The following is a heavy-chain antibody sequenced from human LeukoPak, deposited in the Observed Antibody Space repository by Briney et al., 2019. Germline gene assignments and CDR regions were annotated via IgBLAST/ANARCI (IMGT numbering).Heavy chain of an antibody. CDR3: AYGYSGYVPNFDY. Sequence: PGGSLRLSCAASGFTFSSYSMNWVRQAPGKGLEWVSYISSSSTIYYADSVKGRFTISRDNAKNTLYLQMNSLRAEDTAVYYCAYGYSGYVPNFDYWGQGTLVTVSS. V-gene: IGHV3-48*01. J-gene: IGHJ4*02. CDR2: ISSSSTI. D-gene: IGHD5-12*01. CDR1: GFTFSSYS.